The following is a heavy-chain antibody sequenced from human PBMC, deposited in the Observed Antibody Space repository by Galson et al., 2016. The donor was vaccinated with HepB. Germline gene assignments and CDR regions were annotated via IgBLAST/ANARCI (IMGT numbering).Heavy chain of an antibody. CDR3: AKGRQTTTAYDY. V-gene: IGHV3-23*01. CDR1: GFTFSTYA. Sequence: SLRLSCAASGFTFSTYAMTWVRQAPGKGLEWVSSISGSGGGTSYADPVKGRFTISRNNSKNTLYLQMNGLRAEDTALYYCAKGRQTTTAYDYWGQGTLVTVSS. CDR2: ISGSGGGT. J-gene: IGHJ4*02. D-gene: IGHD4-17*01.